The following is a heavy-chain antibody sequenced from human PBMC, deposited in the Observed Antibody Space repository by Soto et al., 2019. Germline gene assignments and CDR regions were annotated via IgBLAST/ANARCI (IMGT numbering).Heavy chain of an antibody. CDR3: ARDPGRFYCSGGSCYSDAFDI. CDR1: GGSISGGVYY. D-gene: IGHD2-15*01. J-gene: IGHJ3*02. CDR2: IYYSGST. V-gene: IGHV4-31*03. Sequence: SETLSLTCTVSGGSISGGVYYWSWIRQHPGKGLEWIGYIYYSGSTYYNPSLKSRVTISVDTSKNQFSLKLSSVTAADTAVYYCARDPGRFYCSGGSCYSDAFDIWGQGTMVTVSS.